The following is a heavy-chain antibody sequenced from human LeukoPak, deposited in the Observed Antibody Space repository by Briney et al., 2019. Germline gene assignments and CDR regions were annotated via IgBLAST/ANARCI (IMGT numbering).Heavy chain of an antibody. D-gene: IGHD1-26*01. J-gene: IGHJ4*02. CDR1: GGSFSGYY. Sequence: PSETLSLTCAVYGGSFSGYYWSWIRQPPGKGLEWIGEINHSGSTNYNPSLKSRVTISVDTSKNQFSLKLTSVTAADTAVYYCARRSDEWDLGDWGQGTLVTVSS. CDR2: INHSGST. V-gene: IGHV4-34*01. CDR3: ARRSDEWDLGD.